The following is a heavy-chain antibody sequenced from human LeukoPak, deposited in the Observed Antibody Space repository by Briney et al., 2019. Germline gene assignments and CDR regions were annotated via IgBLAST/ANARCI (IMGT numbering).Heavy chain of an antibody. CDR1: GGSFSGYY. Sequence: PSETLSLTCAVYGGSFSGYYWSWIRQPPGKGLEWIGYIYYSGSTNYNPSLKSRVTISVDTSKNQFSLKLSSVTAADTAVYYCARATPFLGDSSGDIVGFSWPNRGGYYYYYYMDVWGKGTTVTISS. V-gene: IGHV4-59*01. J-gene: IGHJ6*03. CDR2: IYYSGST. CDR3: ARATPFLGDSSGDIVGFSWPNRGGYYYYYYMDV. D-gene: IGHD3-22*01.